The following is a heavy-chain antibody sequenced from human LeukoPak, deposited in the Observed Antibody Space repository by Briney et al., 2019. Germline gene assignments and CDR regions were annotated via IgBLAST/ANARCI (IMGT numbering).Heavy chain of an antibody. CDR1: GFTFGKYW. V-gene: IGHV3-7*03. J-gene: IGHJ4*02. CDR2: IKLDGSEK. Sequence: GGSLRLSCVASGFTFGKYWMSWVRQAPGKGLEWVANIKLDGSEKNYVDSVKGRFTISRDNTKSSLYLQMSSLRAEDTAVFYCARDQYDTWSRRGNFDSWGQGTLVIVSS. CDR3: ARDQYDTWSRRGNFDS. D-gene: IGHD3-3*01.